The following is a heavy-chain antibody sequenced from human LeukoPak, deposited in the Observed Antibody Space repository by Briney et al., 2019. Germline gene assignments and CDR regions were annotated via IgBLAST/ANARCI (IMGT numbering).Heavy chain of an antibody. D-gene: IGHD5-18*01. CDR3: ARGGWDTAMDRRRYFDL. Sequence: SETLSLTCTVSGGSISSSSYYWGWIRQPPGKGLEWIGSIYYSGSTYYNPSLKSRVTISVDTSKNQFSLKLSSVTAADTAVYYCARGGWDTAMDRRRYFDLWGRGTLVTVSS. CDR2: IYYSGST. CDR1: GGSISSSSYY. V-gene: IGHV4-39*07. J-gene: IGHJ2*01.